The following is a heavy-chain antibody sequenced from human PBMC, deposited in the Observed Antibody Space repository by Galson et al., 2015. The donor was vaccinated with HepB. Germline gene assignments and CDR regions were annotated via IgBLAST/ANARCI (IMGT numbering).Heavy chain of an antibody. CDR2: IIPIFGTA. CDR1: GGTFRSYA. CDR3: ARDGCSASSCYGGNYYYYMDV. V-gene: IGHV1-69*13. Sequence: SVKVSCKASGGTFRSYAISWVRQAPGQGLEWMGGIIPIFGTANYAQKFQGRVTVTADESTSTAYMELSSLRSEDTAVYYCARDGCSASSCYGGNYYYYMDVWGKGTTATVSS. D-gene: IGHD2-2*01. J-gene: IGHJ6*03.